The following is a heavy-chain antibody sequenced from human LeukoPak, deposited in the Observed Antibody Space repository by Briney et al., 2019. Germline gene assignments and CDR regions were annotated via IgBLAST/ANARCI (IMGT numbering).Heavy chain of an antibody. CDR3: ARDRYYYGSGSPKGYYYYMDV. CDR1: GYTFTGYY. Sequence: ASVKVSCKASGYTFTGYYMHWVRQAPEQGLEWMGWINPNSGGTNYAQKFQGRVTMTRDTSISTAYMELSRLRSDDTAVYYCARDRYYYGSGSPKGYYYYMDVWGKGTTVTVSS. CDR2: INPNSGGT. J-gene: IGHJ6*03. V-gene: IGHV1-2*02. D-gene: IGHD3-10*01.